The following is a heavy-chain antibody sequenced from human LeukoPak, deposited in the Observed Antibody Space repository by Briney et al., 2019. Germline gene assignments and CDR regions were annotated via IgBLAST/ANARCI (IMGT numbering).Heavy chain of an antibody. CDR1: GFTFSNSA. Sequence: GGSLGLSCAASGFTFSNSAMSWVRQAPGKGLEWVPTLSGSGITTYYADPVKGRFTISRDNSKNTLYLQMNSLRAEDTAVYYCAKGIYSSGWSYFDYWGHGTLVTVSS. CDR2: LSGSGITT. D-gene: IGHD6-19*01. CDR3: AKGIYSSGWSYFDY. V-gene: IGHV3-23*01. J-gene: IGHJ4*01.